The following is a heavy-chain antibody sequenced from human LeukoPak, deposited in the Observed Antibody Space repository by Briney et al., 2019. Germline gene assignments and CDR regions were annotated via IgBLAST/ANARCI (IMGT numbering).Heavy chain of an antibody. CDR3: AREGQQLVLLDYYYYMDV. CDR1: GFTFDDYG. V-gene: IGHV3-20*04. CDR2: INWNGGST. Sequence: PGGSLRLSCAASGFTFDDYGMSWVRQAPGKGLEWVSGINWNGGSTGYADSVKGRFTISRDNAKNSLYLQRNSLRAEDTALYYCAREGQQLVLLDYYYYMDVWGKGTTVTVSS. J-gene: IGHJ6*03. D-gene: IGHD6-13*01.